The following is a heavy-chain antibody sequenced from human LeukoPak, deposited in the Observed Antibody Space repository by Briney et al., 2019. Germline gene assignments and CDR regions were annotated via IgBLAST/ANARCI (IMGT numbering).Heavy chain of an antibody. V-gene: IGHV1-18*01. CDR1: GYTFISYG. D-gene: IGHD3-10*01. CDR3: ARELGGAGSYFFPYYGMDV. CDR2: ISGYNGNT. Sequence: ASVKVSCKASGYTFISYGINWVRQAPGQGLEWMGWISGYNGNTNYAQNLQGRVTMTRDTSTSTAYLELRRLRSDDTAVYYCARELGGAGSYFFPYYGMDVWGQGTTVTVSS. J-gene: IGHJ6*02.